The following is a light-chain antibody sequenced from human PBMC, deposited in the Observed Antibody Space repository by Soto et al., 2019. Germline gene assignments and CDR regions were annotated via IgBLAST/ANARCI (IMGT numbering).Light chain of an antibody. Sequence: EIVLTQSPVTLSVSPGERATLSCRASQSVSSNLAWYQQKPGQAPSLLIYGAFTRATGIPARFSGTGSGTEFTLTISSLQSEDFALYYCQQYDGSPLTFGPGTKVDIK. V-gene: IGKV3-15*01. CDR2: GAF. CDR3: QQYDGSPLT. CDR1: QSVSSN. J-gene: IGKJ3*01.